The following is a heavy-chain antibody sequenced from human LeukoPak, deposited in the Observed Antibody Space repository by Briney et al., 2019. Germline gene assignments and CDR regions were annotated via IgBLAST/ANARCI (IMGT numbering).Heavy chain of an antibody. CDR1: GFTFGSYA. D-gene: IGHD3-22*01. Sequence: GGSLRLSCAASGFTFGSYAMHWVRQAPGKGLEWVAVISYDGSNKYYADSVKGRFTISRDNSKNTLYLQMNSLRAEDTAVYYCARDLTYYYDSSGPLSGLDYWGQGTLVTVSS. J-gene: IGHJ4*02. CDR2: ISYDGSNK. V-gene: IGHV3-30*04. CDR3: ARDLTYYYDSSGPLSGLDY.